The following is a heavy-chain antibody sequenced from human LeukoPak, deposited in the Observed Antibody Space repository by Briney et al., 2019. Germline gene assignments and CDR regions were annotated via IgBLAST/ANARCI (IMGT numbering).Heavy chain of an antibody. Sequence: SETLSLTCTVSGGSISSSIYYWGWIRQPPGKGLEWIGSIYYSGSTYYNPSLKSRVTISVDTSKNQFSLKLSSVTAADTAVYYCARGNAYAAWGQGTLVTVSS. CDR3: ARGNAYAA. V-gene: IGHV4-39*07. CDR2: IYYSGST. D-gene: IGHD2-8*01. J-gene: IGHJ4*02. CDR1: GGSISSSIYY.